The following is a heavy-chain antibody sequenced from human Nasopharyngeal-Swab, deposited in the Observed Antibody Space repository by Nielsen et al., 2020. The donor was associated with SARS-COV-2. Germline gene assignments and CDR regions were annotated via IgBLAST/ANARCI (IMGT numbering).Heavy chain of an antibody. J-gene: IGHJ4*02. CDR2: IKQDGSEK. Sequence: GESLKISCAASGFTFSSYWMSWVRQAPGKGLEWVANIKQDGSEKYYVDSVKGRFTISRDNAKNSLYLQMNSLRAEDTAVYYCARVGAEWLLDWGQGTLVTVSS. D-gene: IGHD3-3*01. V-gene: IGHV3-7*01. CDR1: GFTFSSYW. CDR3: ARVGAEWLLD.